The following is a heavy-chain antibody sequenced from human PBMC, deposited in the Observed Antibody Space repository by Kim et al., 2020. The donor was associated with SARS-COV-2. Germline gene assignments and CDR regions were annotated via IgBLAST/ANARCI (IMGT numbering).Heavy chain of an antibody. Sequence: GGSLRLSCAASGFTFSSYAMHWVRQAPGKGLEWVAILSYDGSNKYYADSVKGRFSISRDNSKNTLYLQMNSLRTEDTAVYYCARDHYVSGDAFDIWGQGTMVTVSS. D-gene: IGHD3-10*02. CDR2: LSYDGSNK. J-gene: IGHJ3*02. CDR3: ARDHYVSGDAFDI. CDR1: GFTFSSYA. V-gene: IGHV3-30-3*01.